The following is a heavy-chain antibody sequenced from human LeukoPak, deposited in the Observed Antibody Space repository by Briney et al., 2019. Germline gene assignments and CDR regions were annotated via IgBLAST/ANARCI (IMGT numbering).Heavy chain of an antibody. J-gene: IGHJ5*02. CDR2: INPNSGDT. V-gene: IGHV1-2*06. CDR1: GYTFTGYY. D-gene: IGHD6-19*01. Sequence: ASVKVSCKASGYTFTGYYMHWVRQAPGQGLEWMGRINPNSGDTSYAQKFQGRVTMTRDTSISTAYMELSSLRSDDTAVYYCARLYHSSGWYRRGDWFDPWGQGTLVTVSS. CDR3: ARLYHSSGWYRRGDWFDP.